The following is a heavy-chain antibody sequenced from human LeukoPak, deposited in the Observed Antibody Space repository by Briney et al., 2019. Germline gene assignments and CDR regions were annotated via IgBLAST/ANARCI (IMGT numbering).Heavy chain of an antibody. CDR2: IYHSGST. CDR1: GYSISSGYY. V-gene: IGHV4-38-2*01. D-gene: IGHD2-2*01. J-gene: IGHJ3*01. CDR3: ARNIVVVPTVTGAFDV. Sequence: SETLSLTRAVSGYSISSGYYWGWIRQPPGKGLEWIGSIYHSGSTYYNPSLKSRVPISVDTSKNQFSLKLSSVTAADTAMYYCARNIVVVPTVTGAFDVWGQGTMVTVSS.